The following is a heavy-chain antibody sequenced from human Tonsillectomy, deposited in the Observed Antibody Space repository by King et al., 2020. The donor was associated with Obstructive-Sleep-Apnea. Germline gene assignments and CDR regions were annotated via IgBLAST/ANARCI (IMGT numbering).Heavy chain of an antibody. CDR3: ARLPGGSSSPFAY. J-gene: IGHJ4*02. CDR2: IYRGESET. V-gene: IGHV5-51*01. Sequence: VQLVQSGAEVKKPGESLKISCEGSGYICTTYWIGWVRQMPGKGLEWMANIYRGESETGYSPSFQGQVTISADKSIRTAYLQWSSLKASDTAIYYCARLPGGSSSPFAYWGQGTLVTVSS. D-gene: IGHD2-15*01. CDR1: GYICTTYW.